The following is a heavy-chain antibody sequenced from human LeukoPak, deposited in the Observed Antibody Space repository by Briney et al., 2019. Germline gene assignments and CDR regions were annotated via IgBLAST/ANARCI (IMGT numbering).Heavy chain of an antibody. CDR1: GGTFSSYA. CDR2: IIPIFGTA. D-gene: IGHD2-15*01. CDR3: ARRYCSGGSCYSRGQSSFDI. Sequence: SVKVSCKASGGTFSSYAISWVRQAPGQGLEWMGVIIPIFGTANYAQKFQGRVTMTRDMSTSTVYMELSSLRSEDTAVYYCARRYCSGGSCYSRGQSSFDIWGQGTMVTVSS. V-gene: IGHV1-69*05. J-gene: IGHJ3*02.